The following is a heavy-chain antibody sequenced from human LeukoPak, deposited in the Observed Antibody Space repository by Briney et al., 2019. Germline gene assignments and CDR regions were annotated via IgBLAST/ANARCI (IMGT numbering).Heavy chain of an antibody. CDR1: GGSISSGSYY. Sequence: PSETLSLTCTVSGGSISSGSYYWSWIRQPAGKGLEWIGRIYTSGSTNYNPSLKSRVTISVDTSKNQFSLKLSSVTAADTAVYYCARGPHYNTVTRVYYYYYYMDVWGKGTTVTVSS. V-gene: IGHV4-61*02. D-gene: IGHD4-17*01. CDR3: ARGPHYNTVTRVYYYYYYMDV. J-gene: IGHJ6*03. CDR2: IYTSGST.